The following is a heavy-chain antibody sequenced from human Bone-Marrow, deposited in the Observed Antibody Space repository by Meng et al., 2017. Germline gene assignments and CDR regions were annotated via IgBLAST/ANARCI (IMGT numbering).Heavy chain of an antibody. Sequence: EVQLVESGGGLVQPGGALRLSCAASGFTFSSYWMHWVRQAPGKGLVWVSRIDGDGSTTTYADSVKGRFTISRDNAKNTLSLQMNSLGADDTAVYYCAKGARGGLIDFWGQGTLVTVSS. V-gene: IGHV3-74*03. CDR3: AKGARGGLIDF. D-gene: IGHD3-10*01. CDR2: IDGDGSTT. CDR1: GFTFSSYW. J-gene: IGHJ4*02.